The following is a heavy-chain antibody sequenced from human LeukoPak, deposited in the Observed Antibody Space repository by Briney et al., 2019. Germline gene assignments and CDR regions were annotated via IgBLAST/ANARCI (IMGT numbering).Heavy chain of an antibody. Sequence: GGSLRLSCAASGFTFSSYAMSWVRQAPVKGREWVSAISGSGGSRYYADSVKGRFTVSRDNSKNTLYLQMNSLRAEDTAVYYCAKDLAEEIVVVNPFGYWGQGTLVTVSS. D-gene: IGHD3-22*01. CDR2: ISGSGGSR. CDR1: GFTFSSYA. V-gene: IGHV3-23*01. J-gene: IGHJ4*02. CDR3: AKDLAEEIVVVNPFGY.